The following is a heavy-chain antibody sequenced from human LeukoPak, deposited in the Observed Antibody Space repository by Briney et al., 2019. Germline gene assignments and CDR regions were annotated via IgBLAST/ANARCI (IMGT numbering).Heavy chain of an antibody. CDR3: ARLRGYCSSTSCYIPYYFDY. Sequence: GESLKISCKGSGYSFISYWIGWVRQMPGKGLEWMGIIYPGDSDTRYSPSFQGQVTISADKSISTAYLQWSSLKASDTAMYYCARLRGYCSSTSCYIPYYFDYWGQGTLVTVSS. J-gene: IGHJ4*02. CDR1: GYSFISYW. CDR2: IYPGDSDT. V-gene: IGHV5-51*01. D-gene: IGHD2-2*02.